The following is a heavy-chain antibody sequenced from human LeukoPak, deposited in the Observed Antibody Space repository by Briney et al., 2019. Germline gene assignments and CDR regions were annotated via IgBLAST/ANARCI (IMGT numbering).Heavy chain of an antibody. V-gene: IGHV3-7*01. J-gene: IGHJ1*01. CDR1: GFTFSGYW. D-gene: IGHD6-13*01. Sequence: GGSLRLSYAASGFTFSGYWMSWVRQAPGKGLEWVANINQDGSEKYYVDSVKGRFTISRDNAKNSLFLQMGSLRVEDTAVYYCARESTAGYNSSWYGFRNWGQGTLVSVSS. CDR3: ARESTAGYNSSWYGFRN. CDR2: INQDGSEK.